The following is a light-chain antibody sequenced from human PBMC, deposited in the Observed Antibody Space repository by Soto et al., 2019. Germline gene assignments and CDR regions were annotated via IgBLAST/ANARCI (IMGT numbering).Light chain of an antibody. V-gene: IGLV2-8*01. Sequence: QSALTQPPSASGSPGQSVTISCTGTSSDVGAYKYVSWYQQYPGKAPKLMIYEVSKRPSGVPDRFSGSKSGNTAYLTVSGLQAEDEAEYYRTSYVGSNIWVFGGGTKVTVL. CDR1: SSDVGAYKY. J-gene: IGLJ3*02. CDR3: TSYVGSNIWV. CDR2: EVS.